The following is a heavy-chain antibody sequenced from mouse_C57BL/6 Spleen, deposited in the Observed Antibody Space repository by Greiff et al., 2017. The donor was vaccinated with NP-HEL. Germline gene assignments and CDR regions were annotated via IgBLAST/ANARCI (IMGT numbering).Heavy chain of an antibody. D-gene: IGHD1-1*01. Sequence: DVQLVESGGGLVKPGGSLKLSCAASGFTFSDYGMHWVRQAPEKGLEWVAYISSGSSTIYYADTVKGRFTISRDNAKNTLFLQMTSLRSEDTAMYYCARPYYYGSRAMDYWGQGTSVTVSS. CDR3: ARPYYYGSRAMDY. J-gene: IGHJ4*01. CDR1: GFTFSDYG. V-gene: IGHV5-17*01. CDR2: ISSGSSTI.